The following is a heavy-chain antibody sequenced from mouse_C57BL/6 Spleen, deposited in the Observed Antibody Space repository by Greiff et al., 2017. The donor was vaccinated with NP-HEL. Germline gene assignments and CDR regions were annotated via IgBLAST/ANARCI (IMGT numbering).Heavy chain of an antibody. CDR2: IDPSDSYT. J-gene: IGHJ2*01. Sequence: QVQLQQPGAELVMPGASVKLSCKASGYTFTSYWMHWVKQRPGQGLEWIGEIDPSDSYTNYNQKFKGKSTLTVDKSSSTAYMQLSSLTSEDSAVYYCARWAGNPHYLDDWGQGTTLTVSS. V-gene: IGHV1-69*01. CDR1: GYTFTSYW. CDR3: ARWAGNPHYLDD. D-gene: IGHD2-1*01.